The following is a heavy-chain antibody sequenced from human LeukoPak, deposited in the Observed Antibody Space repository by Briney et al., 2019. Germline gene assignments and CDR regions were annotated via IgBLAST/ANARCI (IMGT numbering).Heavy chain of an antibody. CDR3: ARSHDRYSGYDYGGSYFDY. CDR1: GYSISSGYY. Sequence: SETLSLTCTVSGYSISSGYYWGWIRPPPGKGLEWIGSIYHSGSTYYNPSLKSRVTISVDTSKNQFSLKLSSVTAADTAVYYCARSHDRYSGYDYGGSYFDYWGQGTLVTVSS. D-gene: IGHD5-12*01. J-gene: IGHJ4*02. CDR2: IYHSGST. V-gene: IGHV4-38-2*02.